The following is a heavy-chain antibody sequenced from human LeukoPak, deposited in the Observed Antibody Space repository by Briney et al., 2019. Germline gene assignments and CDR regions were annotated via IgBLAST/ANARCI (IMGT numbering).Heavy chain of an antibody. J-gene: IGHJ4*02. Sequence: GGSLRLSCAASGFTFNSYSMNWVRQAPGKGLEWVSSISSSSSSIYYADSVKGRFTISRDNAKNSLYLQMNSLRAEDTAAYYCARASGDIVETATMGSYWGQGTLVTVSS. CDR3: ARASGDIVETATMGSY. D-gene: IGHD5-18*01. V-gene: IGHV3-21*01. CDR1: GFTFNSYS. CDR2: ISSSSSSI.